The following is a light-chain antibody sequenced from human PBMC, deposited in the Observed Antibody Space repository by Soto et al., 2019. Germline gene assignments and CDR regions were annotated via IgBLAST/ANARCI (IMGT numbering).Light chain of an antibody. V-gene: IGLV2-14*01. CDR3: ASYTDSNTLV. Sequence: QSVLTQPASVSGSPGQSITISCTGTNSDVGGYHFVSWYQQHPGKAPKLIIYEVSNRTSGISNRFSGSKSGNTASLTISGLQTEDEGDYHCASYTDSNTLVFGGGTKLTVL. J-gene: IGLJ2*01. CDR1: NSDVGGYHF. CDR2: EVS.